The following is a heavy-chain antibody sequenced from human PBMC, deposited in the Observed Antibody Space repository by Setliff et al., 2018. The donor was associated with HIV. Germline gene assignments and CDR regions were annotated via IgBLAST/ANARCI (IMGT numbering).Heavy chain of an antibody. Sequence: GVLKISCAASGFIFRNYNMNWVRQTPGKGLEWVSSLSSDGRYIYYADSVRGRFTISRDDAKNSLYLQMYSLRAEDTAIYYCARDRASSGYYSHFDYWGQGSLVTVSS. CDR3: ARDRASSGYYSHFDY. J-gene: IGHJ4*02. V-gene: IGHV3-21*01. D-gene: IGHD3-22*01. CDR2: LSSDGRYI. CDR1: GFIFRNYN.